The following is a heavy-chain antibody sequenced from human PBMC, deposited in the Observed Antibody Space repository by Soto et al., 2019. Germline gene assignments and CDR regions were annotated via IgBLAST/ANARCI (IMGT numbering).Heavy chain of an antibody. CDR1: GYTFTSYG. CDR2: INTKNGNT. V-gene: IGHV1-18*01. Sequence: ASVKVSCKASGYTFTSYGIIWVRQAPGQGLEWMGWINTKNGNTHYTQKLQGRLTMTTDTSTSTAYMELRSLRSDDTAVYYCARDLGGYNSIAAYWGQGALVTVSS. D-gene: IGHD5-12*01. CDR3: ARDLGGYNSIAAY. J-gene: IGHJ4*02.